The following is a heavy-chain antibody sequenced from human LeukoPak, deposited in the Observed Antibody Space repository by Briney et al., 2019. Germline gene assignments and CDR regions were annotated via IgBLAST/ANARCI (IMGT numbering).Heavy chain of an antibody. V-gene: IGHV3-30*18. CDR1: GFTFSSYG. CDR2: ISYDGSTD. J-gene: IGHJ5*02. D-gene: IGHD1-26*01. Sequence: GGSLRLSCAASGFTFSSYGMHWVRQAPGKGLEWVALISYDGSTDYYGESVKGRFTISRDNSKNTLYLQMNSLRAEDTAVYYCAKDTMGGNNWFDPWGQGTLVTVSS. CDR3: AKDTMGGNNWFDP.